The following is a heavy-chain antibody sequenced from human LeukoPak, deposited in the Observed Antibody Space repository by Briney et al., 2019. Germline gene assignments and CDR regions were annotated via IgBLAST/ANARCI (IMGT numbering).Heavy chain of an antibody. D-gene: IGHD2-21*02. V-gene: IGHV1-24*01. CDR3: ASPKVTAVLYLNDAFDI. CDR2: FYPEDGET. Sequence: ASVKVSCKVSGYTLTELSMHWVRQAPGKGLEWMGGFYPEDGETIYAQKFQGRVTMTEDTSTDTAYMELSSLRSEDTAVYYCASPKVTAVLYLNDAFDIWGQGTMVTVSS. J-gene: IGHJ3*02. CDR1: GYTLTELS.